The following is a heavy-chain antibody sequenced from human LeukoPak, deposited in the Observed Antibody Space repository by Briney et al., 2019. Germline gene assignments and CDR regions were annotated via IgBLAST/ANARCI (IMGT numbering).Heavy chain of an antibody. V-gene: IGHV3-33*01. CDR3: ARDHGYSSSFFDY. CDR1: GFTFNIYG. Sequence: QPGGSLRLSCAASGFTFNIYGMHWVRQAPGKGLKWVAVIWYDGSYKYYVDSVKGRFTISRDNSKNTLYLQMNSLRAEDTAVYYCARDHGYSSSFFDYWGQGTLVTVSS. J-gene: IGHJ4*02. D-gene: IGHD6-13*01. CDR2: IWYDGSYK.